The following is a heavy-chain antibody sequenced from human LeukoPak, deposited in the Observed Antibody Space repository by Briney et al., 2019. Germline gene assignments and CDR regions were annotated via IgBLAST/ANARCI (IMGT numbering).Heavy chain of an antibody. CDR2: ISGSGGST. Sequence: GGSLRLSCAASGFTFSSYAMSWVRQAPGRGLEWVSAISGSGGSTYYADSVKGRFAISRDNSKNTLYLQMNSLRAEDTAVYYCAKDLGPFGGYYYGMDVWGQGTTVTVSS. J-gene: IGHJ6*02. D-gene: IGHD3-10*01. CDR3: AKDLGPFGGYYYGMDV. CDR1: GFTFSSYA. V-gene: IGHV3-23*01.